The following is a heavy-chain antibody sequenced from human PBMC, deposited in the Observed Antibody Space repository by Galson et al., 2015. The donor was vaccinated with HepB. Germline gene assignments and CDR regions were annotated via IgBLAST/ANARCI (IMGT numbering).Heavy chain of an antibody. Sequence: SLRLSCAASGFTFSSYAMHWVRQAPGKGLEWVAVISYDGSNKYYADSVKGRFTISRDNSKNTLYLQMNSLRAEDTAVYYCAGEARFKRATPLDYWGQGTLVTVSS. CDR1: GFTFSSYA. CDR3: AGEARFKRATPLDY. CDR2: ISYDGSNK. V-gene: IGHV3-30*04. J-gene: IGHJ4*02. D-gene: IGHD1-26*01.